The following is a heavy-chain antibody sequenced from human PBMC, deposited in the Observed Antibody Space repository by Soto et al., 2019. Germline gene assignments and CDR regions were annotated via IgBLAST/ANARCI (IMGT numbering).Heavy chain of an antibody. D-gene: IGHD3-10*01. J-gene: IGHJ4*02. CDR2: ISYDGSNK. V-gene: IGHV3-30*18. CDR3: AKDGTTDYGSGSYLSYYFDY. Sequence: GGSLRLSCAASGFTFSSYGMHWVRQAPGKGLEWVAVISYDGSNKYYADSVKGRFTISRDNSKNTLYLQMNSLRAEDTAVYYCAKDGTTDYGSGSYLSYYFDYWGQGTLVTVSS. CDR1: GFTFSSYG.